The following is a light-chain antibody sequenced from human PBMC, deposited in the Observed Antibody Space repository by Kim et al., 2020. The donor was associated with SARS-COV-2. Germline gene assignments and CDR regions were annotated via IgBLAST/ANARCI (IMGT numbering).Light chain of an antibody. CDR2: GKN. CDR1: SLRNYY. V-gene: IGLV3-19*01. J-gene: IGLJ3*02. Sequence: SSELTQDPAVSVALGQTVMITCQGDSLRNYYASWYQQRPGQAPKLLIYGKNSRPSGISDRFSSSTSGNTASLTITSTQAEDEADYFCNSLDTSGDNVMLFGGGTQLTVL. CDR3: NSLDTSGDNVML.